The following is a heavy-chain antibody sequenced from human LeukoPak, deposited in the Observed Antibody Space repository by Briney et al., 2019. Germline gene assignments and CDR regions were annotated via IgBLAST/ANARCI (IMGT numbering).Heavy chain of an antibody. Sequence: ASVKVSCKASGYTFTSYAMNWVRQAPGQGLEWMGWISAYNGNTNYAQKLQGRVTMTTDTSTSTAYMELSSLRSEDTAVYYCARTENGDYWGQGTLVTVSS. V-gene: IGHV1-18*01. D-gene: IGHD2-8*01. CDR3: ARTENGDY. CDR2: ISAYNGNT. J-gene: IGHJ4*02. CDR1: GYTFTSYA.